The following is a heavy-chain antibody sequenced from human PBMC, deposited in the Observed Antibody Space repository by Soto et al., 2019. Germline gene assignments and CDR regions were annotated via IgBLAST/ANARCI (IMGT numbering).Heavy chain of an antibody. CDR2: IIPIFGTA. CDR3: ARAPITMIVVVTPPQHCTDA. CDR1: GGTFSSYA. Sequence: ASVKVSCKASGGTFSSYAISWVRQAPGRGLEWMGGIIPIFGTANYAQKFQGRVTITADESTSTAYMELSSLRSEDTAVYYCARAPITMIVVVTPPQHCTDAWGHAPPVTV. V-gene: IGHV1-69*01. J-gene: IGHJ6*02. D-gene: IGHD3-22*01.